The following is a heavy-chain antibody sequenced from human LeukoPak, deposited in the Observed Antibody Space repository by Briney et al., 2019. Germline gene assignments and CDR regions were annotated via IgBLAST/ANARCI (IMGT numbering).Heavy chain of an antibody. D-gene: IGHD1-26*01. CDR1: GYTFTSYS. J-gene: IGHJ4*02. CDR2: INAGNGNT. Sequence: ASVKFACKASGYTFTSYSMQLVRQAPGQRLEWMGWINAGNGNTKYSQKFQGRVTITRDTSASTAYMELSSLRSEDTAVYYCARSSGSYYDFDHWGQGTLVTVSS. V-gene: IGHV1-3*01. CDR3: ARSSGSYYDFDH.